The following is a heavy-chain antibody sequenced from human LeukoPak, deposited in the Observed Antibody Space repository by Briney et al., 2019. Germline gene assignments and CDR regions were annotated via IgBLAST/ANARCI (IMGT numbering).Heavy chain of an antibody. CDR2: ISSSSSTI. Sequence: GSLRLSCAASGFTFSSYSMNWVCQAPGKGLEWVSYISSSSSTIYYADSVKGRFTISRDNAKNSLYLQMNSLRAEDTAVYYCARDWQTSGFDYWGLGTLLIVSS. CDR3: ARDWQTSGFDY. J-gene: IGHJ4*02. V-gene: IGHV3-48*01. D-gene: IGHD3-10*01. CDR1: GFTFSSYS.